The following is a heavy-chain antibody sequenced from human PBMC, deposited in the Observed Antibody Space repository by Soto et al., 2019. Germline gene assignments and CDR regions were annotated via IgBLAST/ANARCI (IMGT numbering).Heavy chain of an antibody. J-gene: IGHJ4*02. CDR2: IYYTGTT. V-gene: IGHV4-59*01. CDR1: GTSIRGYY. Sequence: TSETLSLTCSVSGTSIRGYYWTWIRQPPGKRLEWIGYIYYTGTTKYNPSLKSRVTISVDTSKNQFSLRLNSVTAADTAVYYCAREVSSFGSNHFDSWGQGALVTVSS. D-gene: IGHD3-10*01. CDR3: AREVSSFGSNHFDS.